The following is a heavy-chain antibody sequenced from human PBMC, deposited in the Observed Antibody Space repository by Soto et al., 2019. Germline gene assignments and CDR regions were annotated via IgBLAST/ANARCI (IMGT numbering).Heavy chain of an antibody. CDR3: ARDDYSNRYYYYYYYMDV. CDR1: GFTVSDYY. J-gene: IGHJ6*03. D-gene: IGHD4-4*01. CDR2: ISSSGSTI. V-gene: IGHV3-11*01. Sequence: QVQLVESGGGLVKPGGSLRLSCAASGFTVSDYYMSWIRQAPGKGLEWVSYISSSGSTIYYADSVKGRFTISRDNAKNSLYLQMNSLRAEDTAVYYCARDDYSNRYYYYYYYMDVWGKGTTVTVSS.